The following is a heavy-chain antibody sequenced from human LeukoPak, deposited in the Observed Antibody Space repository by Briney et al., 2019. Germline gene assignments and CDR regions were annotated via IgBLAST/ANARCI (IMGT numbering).Heavy chain of an antibody. J-gene: IGHJ4*02. D-gene: IGHD2-15*01. CDR1: GGSINSYY. CDR2: IYSSGTT. CDR3: ARLCGGSCYSVPD. Sequence: SETLSLTCTVSGGSINSYYWNWIRQPPGKALEWIGYIYSSGTTNYNSSLKSRVTISVDTSKNQFSLKLSSVTAADTAVYYCARLCGGSCYSVPDWGQGTLVTVSS. V-gene: IGHV4-59*12.